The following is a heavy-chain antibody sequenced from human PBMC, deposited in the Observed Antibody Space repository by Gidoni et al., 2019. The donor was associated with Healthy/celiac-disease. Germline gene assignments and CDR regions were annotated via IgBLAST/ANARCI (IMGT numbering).Heavy chain of an antibody. CDR2: IYYSGST. CDR3: ARGGVEMATINWFDP. V-gene: IGHV4-59*01. Sequence: QVQLQESGPGLVKPSETLSLTCTVPGGSIRSYYWSWIRQPPGKGLEWIGYIYYSGSTNYNPSLKSRVTISVDTSKNQFSLKLSSVTAADTAVYYCARGGVEMATINWFDPWGQGTLVTVSS. J-gene: IGHJ5*02. D-gene: IGHD5-12*01. CDR1: GGSIRSYY.